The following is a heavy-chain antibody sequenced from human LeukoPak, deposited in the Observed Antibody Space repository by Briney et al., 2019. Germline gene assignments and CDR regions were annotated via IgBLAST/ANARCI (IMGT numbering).Heavy chain of an antibody. V-gene: IGHV3-30*18. Sequence: GGSLRLSCAASGFTFSSYGMHWVRRAPGKGLEWVAVISYDGSNKYYADSVKGRFTISRDNSKNTLYLQMNSLGAEDTAVYYCAKDTYSSGLLIYYFDYWGQGTLVTVSS. D-gene: IGHD6-19*01. CDR3: AKDTYSSGLLIYYFDY. CDR2: ISYDGSNK. CDR1: GFTFSSYG. J-gene: IGHJ4*02.